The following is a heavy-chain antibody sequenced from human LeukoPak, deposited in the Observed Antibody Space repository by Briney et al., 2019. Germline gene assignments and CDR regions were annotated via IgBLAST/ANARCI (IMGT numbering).Heavy chain of an antibody. Sequence: GGSLRLSCAASGFTFSSYGMHWVRQAPGKGLEWVAVISYDGSNKYYADSVKGRFTISRDNSKNTPYLQMNSLRAEDTAVYYCAKDVEDTAMVPEDYWGQGTLVTVSS. D-gene: IGHD5-18*01. CDR2: ISYDGSNK. CDR1: GFTFSSYG. CDR3: AKDVEDTAMVPEDY. V-gene: IGHV3-30*18. J-gene: IGHJ4*02.